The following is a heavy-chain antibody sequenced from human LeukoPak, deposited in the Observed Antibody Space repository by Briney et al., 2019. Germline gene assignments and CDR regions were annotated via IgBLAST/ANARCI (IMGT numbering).Heavy chain of an antibody. J-gene: IGHJ4*02. Sequence: PSETLSLTCTVSDGSITNYDWSWIRQPPGKGLEWIGYIYYSGSTNYNPSLKSRVTISVDTSKNQFSLKLSSVTAADTAVYYCAREDSSSWPYYFDYWGQGTLVTVSS. V-gene: IGHV4-59*01. D-gene: IGHD6-13*01. CDR3: AREDSSSWPYYFDY. CDR2: IYYSGST. CDR1: DGSITNYD.